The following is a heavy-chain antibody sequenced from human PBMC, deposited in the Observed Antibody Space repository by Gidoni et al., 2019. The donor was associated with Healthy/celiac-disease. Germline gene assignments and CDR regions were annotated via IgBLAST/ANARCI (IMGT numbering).Heavy chain of an antibody. Sequence: EVQLVESGGGLVQPGGSLRRSCAASGFTFSSYAMSWVRQAPGKGLEWVSAISGSGGSTYYADSVKGRFTISRDNSKNTLYLQMNSLRAEDTAVYYCAKALDCSSTSCYDFQHWGQGTLVTVSS. V-gene: IGHV3-23*04. CDR2: ISGSGGST. J-gene: IGHJ1*01. CDR1: GFTFSSYA. CDR3: AKALDCSSTSCYDFQH. D-gene: IGHD2-2*01.